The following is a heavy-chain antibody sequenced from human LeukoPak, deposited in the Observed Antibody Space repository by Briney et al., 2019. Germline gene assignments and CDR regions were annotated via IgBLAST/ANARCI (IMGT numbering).Heavy chain of an antibody. J-gene: IGHJ4*02. CDR2: ISAYNGNT. D-gene: IGHD3-22*01. CDR3: AKLGRYYDSSGYSVSGTIDY. CDR1: GYTFTSYG. Sequence: ASVKVSCKASGYTFTSYGISWVRQAPGQGLEWMGWISAYNGNTNYAQKLQGRVTMTTDTSTSTAYMELRSLRSDDTAVYYCAKLGRYYDSSGYSVSGTIDYWGQGTLVTVSS. V-gene: IGHV1-18*01.